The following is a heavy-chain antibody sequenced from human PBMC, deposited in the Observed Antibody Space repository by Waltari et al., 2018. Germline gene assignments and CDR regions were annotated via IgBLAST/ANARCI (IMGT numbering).Heavy chain of an antibody. Sequence: QVQLVESGGGVVQPGQSLRLSCAASGYTFNIHGMHWVRQAPGKGLEWVAFIEYDGGNKYYADSVKGRFTISRDNSKNTLYLQMNSLRVEDTAMYYCAKDQRWELPFDYWGQGTLVTVSS. J-gene: IGHJ4*02. CDR1: GYTFNIHG. D-gene: IGHD1-26*01. CDR2: IEYDGGNK. CDR3: AKDQRWELPFDY. V-gene: IGHV3-30*02.